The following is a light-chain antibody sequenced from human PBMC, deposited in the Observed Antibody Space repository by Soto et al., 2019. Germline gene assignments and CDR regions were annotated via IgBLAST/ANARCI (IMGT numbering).Light chain of an antibody. J-gene: IGKJ1*01. V-gene: IGKV3-15*01. CDR3: QHYYNCPWT. Sequence: EIVMTQSPATLSVSPGERATLSCRASQSVSSKLAWYQQKPGQAPRLLIYGASTSATGIPARFSGSGSGTKFTLTISSRQSEDLSVYYCQHYYNCPWTFGQGTKVEIK. CDR2: GAS. CDR1: QSVSSK.